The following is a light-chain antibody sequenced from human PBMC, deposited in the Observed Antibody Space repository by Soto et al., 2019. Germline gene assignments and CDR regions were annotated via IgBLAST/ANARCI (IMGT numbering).Light chain of an antibody. Sequence: EIVLTHSPGTLSLSPCERATLSSSASQSFTSRSLAWYQQKPGLAPRLLISGASNRAAGIPDRFSGSGSGTDFTLTISRLEPEDFAVYYCQQYDSSPRTFGQGTKVDNK. CDR2: GAS. V-gene: IGKV3-20*01. J-gene: IGKJ1*01. CDR3: QQYDSSPRT. CDR1: QSFTSRS.